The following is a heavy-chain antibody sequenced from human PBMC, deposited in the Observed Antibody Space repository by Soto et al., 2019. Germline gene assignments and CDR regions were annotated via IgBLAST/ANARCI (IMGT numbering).Heavy chain of an antibody. D-gene: IGHD3-16*01. J-gene: IGHJ4*02. V-gene: IGHV3-30-3*01. CDR3: ARDLRLGGPTKGSFDH. CDR2: ISYDGTRK. CDR1: GFNFSSNA. Sequence: QVQLVESGGGVVQPGRSLRLSCAASGFNFSSNAFHWVRQAPGKGLEWVAVISYDGTRKYYADSVKGRFTISRENSKNALYLQMSSLRAEDTAVYYCARDLRLGGPTKGSFDHWGQGTLVTVSS.